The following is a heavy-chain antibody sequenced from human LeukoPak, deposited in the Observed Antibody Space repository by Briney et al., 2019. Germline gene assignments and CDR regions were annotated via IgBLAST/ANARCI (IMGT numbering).Heavy chain of an antibody. CDR3: ARESTPTVTSTWGY. D-gene: IGHD4-17*01. J-gene: IGHJ4*02. CDR1: GYTFTGYY. CDR2: INAGNGNT. Sequence: GASVKVSCKASGYTFTGYYMHWVRQAPGQRLEWMGWINAGNGNTKYSQKFQGRVTITRDTSASTAYMELSSLRSEDTAVYYCARESTPTVTSTWGYWGQGTLVTVSS. V-gene: IGHV1-3*01.